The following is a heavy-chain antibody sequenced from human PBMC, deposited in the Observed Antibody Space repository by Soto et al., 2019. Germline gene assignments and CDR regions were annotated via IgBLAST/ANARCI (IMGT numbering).Heavy chain of an antibody. J-gene: IGHJ3*02. CDR2: ISYDGSNK. V-gene: IGHV3-30*18. Sequence: VQLVESGGGVVQPGRSLRLSCAASGFTFSSYGMHWVRQAPGKGLEWVAVISYDGSNKYYADSVKGRFTISRDNSKNTLYLQMNSLRAEDTAVYYCAKDHAVGYCSGGSCYRPDAFDIWGQGTMVTVSS. D-gene: IGHD2-15*01. CDR1: GFTFSSYG. CDR3: AKDHAVGYCSGGSCYRPDAFDI.